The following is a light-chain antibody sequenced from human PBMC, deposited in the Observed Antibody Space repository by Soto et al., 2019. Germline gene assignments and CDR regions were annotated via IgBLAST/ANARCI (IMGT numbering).Light chain of an antibody. CDR1: QSVSSN. J-gene: IGKJ1*01. V-gene: IGKV3D-15*01. CDR3: QQYGRSWT. CDR2: GAS. Sequence: EIVMTQSPATLSVSPGERATLSCRASQSVSSNLAWYQQKPGQAPRLLIYGASSRATGIPDRFSGSGSGTEFTLTISRLEPEDFAVYYCQQYGRSWTLGQGTKVDIK.